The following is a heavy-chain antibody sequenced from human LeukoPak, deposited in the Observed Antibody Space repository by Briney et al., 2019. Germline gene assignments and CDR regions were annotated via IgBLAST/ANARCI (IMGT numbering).Heavy chain of an antibody. CDR2: VNREGTTT. J-gene: IGHJ4*02. CDR1: GFTFNTYW. Sequence: PGGSLRLSCAASGFTFNTYWMHWVHQAPREGLGWVARVNREGTTTAYADSVKGRFIISRDNSKNTLYLQMNNLRAEDTAVYYCARDSDWILFDYWGQGTPVTVSS. CDR3: ARDSDWILFDY. D-gene: IGHD2-2*03. V-gene: IGHV3-74*03.